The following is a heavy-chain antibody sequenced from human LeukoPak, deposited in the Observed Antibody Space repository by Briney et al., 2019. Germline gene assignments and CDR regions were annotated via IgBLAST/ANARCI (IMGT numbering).Heavy chain of an antibody. CDR2: ISAYNGNT. Sequence: GASVNVSCKASGYTFTSYGISWVRQAPGQGLEWMGWISAYNGNTNYAQKLQGRVTMTTDTSTSTAYMELRSLRCDDTAVYYCARTSAAGDEYFQHWGQGTLVTVSS. CDR1: GYTFTSYG. V-gene: IGHV1-18*01. CDR3: ARTSAAGDEYFQH. D-gene: IGHD6-13*01. J-gene: IGHJ1*01.